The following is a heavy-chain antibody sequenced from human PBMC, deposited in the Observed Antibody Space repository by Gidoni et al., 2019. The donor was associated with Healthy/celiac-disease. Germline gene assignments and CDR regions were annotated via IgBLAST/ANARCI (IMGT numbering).Heavy chain of an antibody. CDR1: GFTFRSYA. V-gene: IGHV3-23*01. CDR2: IRGSGGST. J-gene: IGHJ4*02. Sequence: EVQLLESGGGLVQPGGSLRLPCAASGFTFRSYAMRWVRQAPGKGLEWVSAIRGSGGSTYYADSVKGRFTISRDNSKNTLYLQMNSLRAEDTAVYYCATGAPSGELSQIDYWGQGTLVTVSS. CDR3: ATGAPSGELSQIDY. D-gene: IGHD3-16*02.